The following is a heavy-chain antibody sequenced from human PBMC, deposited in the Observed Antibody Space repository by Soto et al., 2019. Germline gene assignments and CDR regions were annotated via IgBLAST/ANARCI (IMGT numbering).Heavy chain of an antibody. CDR2: VSIGGST. Sequence: GSLRLSCAASGFTFSSYAMGWVRQGPGKGPEWVAVVSIGGSTHYADSVRGRFTISRDNSKNTLSLQMNSLTAEDTAVYFCAKRRGAGGHFDYWGQGALVTVSS. J-gene: IGHJ4*02. V-gene: IGHV3-23*01. D-gene: IGHD2-15*01. CDR3: AKRRGAGGHFDY. CDR1: GFTFSSYA.